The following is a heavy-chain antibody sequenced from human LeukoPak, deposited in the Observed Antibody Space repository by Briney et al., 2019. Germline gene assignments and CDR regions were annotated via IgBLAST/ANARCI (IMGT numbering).Heavy chain of an antibody. V-gene: IGHV4-59*08. Sequence: PSETLSLTCTVSGGSISSYYWSWIRQPPGKGLEWIGYIYYSGSTNYNPSLKSRVTISVDTSKNQFSLKLSSVTAADTAVYYCATHSRFLECLDYWGQGTLVTVSS. D-gene: IGHD3-3*01. CDR1: GGSISSYY. CDR3: ATHSRFLECLDY. CDR2: IYYSGST. J-gene: IGHJ4*02.